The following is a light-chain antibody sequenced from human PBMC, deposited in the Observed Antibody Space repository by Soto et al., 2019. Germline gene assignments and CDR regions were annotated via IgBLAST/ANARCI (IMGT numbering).Light chain of an antibody. CDR3: MQGTYWPWT. V-gene: IGKV2-30*02. CDR1: QSLVHSSGNTY. J-gene: IGKJ1*01. CDR2: QVS. Sequence: DVVMTQSPLSLPVTLGQPASISCRSSQSLVHSSGNTYLNWFLQRPGHSPRRLIYQVSNRDSGVPDRFSGSGSGIDCTLKMSRVEAEYVGVYYCMQGTYWPWTFGQGTRVEIK.